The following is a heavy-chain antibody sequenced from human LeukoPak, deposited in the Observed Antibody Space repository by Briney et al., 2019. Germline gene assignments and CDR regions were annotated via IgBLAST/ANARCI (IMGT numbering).Heavy chain of an antibody. D-gene: IGHD3-3*01. V-gene: IGHV3-48*01. CDR3: ARDQSSYDFWSGYQRRYYYYYYGMDV. Sequence: GGSLRLSCAASGFTFSSYNMNWVRQAPGKGLEWVSYISSSSSTTYYADSVKGRFTISRDNAKNTLYLQMNSLRAEDTAVYYCARDQSSYDFWSGYQRRYYYYYYGMDVWGQGTTVTVSS. CDR1: GFTFSSYN. J-gene: IGHJ6*02. CDR2: ISSSSSTT.